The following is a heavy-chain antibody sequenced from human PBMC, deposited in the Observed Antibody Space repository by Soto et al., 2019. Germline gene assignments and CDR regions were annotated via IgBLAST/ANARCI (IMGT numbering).Heavy chain of an antibody. D-gene: IGHD6-13*01. Sequence: PGGSLRLSCAASGFTFSSYGMHWVRQAPGKGLEWVAVISYDGSNKYYADSVKGRFTISRDNSKNTLYLQMNSLRAEDTAVYYCAKDLIAAAGTYYYGMDVWGQGTTVTVSS. CDR2: ISYDGSNK. CDR1: GFTFSSYG. V-gene: IGHV3-30*18. J-gene: IGHJ6*02. CDR3: AKDLIAAAGTYYYGMDV.